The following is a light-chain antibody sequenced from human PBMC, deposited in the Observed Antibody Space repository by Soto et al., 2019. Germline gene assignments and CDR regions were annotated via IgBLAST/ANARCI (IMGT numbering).Light chain of an antibody. CDR2: GVS. J-gene: IGKJ2*01. V-gene: IGKV3-15*01. CDR3: QQYNHWPRGYT. Sequence: EIVLTQSPATLSVSPGERATLSCRADQSVRDDLAWYQQKPGQAPRLLFYGVSTRATGIPVRFSASGSGTEFTLTISSLQSEDFAVYYCQQYNHWPRGYTFGQGTKVDIK. CDR1: QSVRDD.